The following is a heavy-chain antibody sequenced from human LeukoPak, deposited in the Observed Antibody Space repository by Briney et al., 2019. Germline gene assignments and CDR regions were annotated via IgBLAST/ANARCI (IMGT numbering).Heavy chain of an antibody. CDR2: IYYSGST. Sequence: SETLSLTCTVSGGFISSYYWSWIRQPPGKGLEWIGYIYYSGSTNYNPSLKSRVTISVDTSKNQFSLKLSSVTAADTAVYYCARGRRYYYDSSGYSGGLGYWGQGTLVTVSS. D-gene: IGHD3-22*01. CDR3: ARGRRYYYDSSGYSGGLGY. CDR1: GGFISSYY. V-gene: IGHV4-59*12. J-gene: IGHJ4*02.